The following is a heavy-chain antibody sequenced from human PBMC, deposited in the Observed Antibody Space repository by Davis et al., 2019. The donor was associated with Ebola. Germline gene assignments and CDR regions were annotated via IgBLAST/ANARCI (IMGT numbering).Heavy chain of an antibody. D-gene: IGHD6-6*01. CDR1: AFSFSSYS. J-gene: IGHJ3*02. Sequence: GEFLKISCAVSAFSFSSYSMNWVRQAPGKGLEWVSYISTSSSPIYYADSVKGRFTISRDNAKNSLYLQMNSLRDEDTAVYYCARDQGAIAARPSAFDMWGQGTMVTVSS. CDR3: ARDQGAIAARPSAFDM. CDR2: ISTSSSPI. V-gene: IGHV3-48*02.